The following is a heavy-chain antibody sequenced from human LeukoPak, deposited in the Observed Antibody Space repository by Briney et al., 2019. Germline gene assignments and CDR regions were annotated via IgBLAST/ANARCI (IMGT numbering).Heavy chain of an antibody. CDR3: ARRNYYDSGGYFDY. CDR1: GGSISSSSYY. J-gene: IGHJ4*02. D-gene: IGHD3-22*01. V-gene: IGHV4-39*01. CDR2: IYYGGTT. Sequence: SETLSLTCTVSGGSISSSSYYWGWIRQPPGKGLEWIGNIYYGGTTYYNPSLKSRVTISVDTSKNQFSLELSSVTAADTAVYYCARRNYYDSGGYFDYWGQGTLVTVSS.